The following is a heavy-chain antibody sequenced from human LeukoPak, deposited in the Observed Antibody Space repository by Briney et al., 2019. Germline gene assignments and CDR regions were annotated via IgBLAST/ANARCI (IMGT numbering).Heavy chain of an antibody. V-gene: IGHV1-2*02. Sequence: ASVKVSCKASGYTFTDYYMHWVRQAPGQGLEWMGWINPNSGGTNYAQKFQGRVTITADKSTSTAYMELSSLRSEDTAVYYCAILGSDFWSGYHPAVDVLLYGMDVWGQGTTVTVSS. CDR1: GYTFTDYY. CDR2: INPNSGGT. CDR3: AILGSDFWSGYHPAVDVLLYGMDV. D-gene: IGHD3-3*01. J-gene: IGHJ6*02.